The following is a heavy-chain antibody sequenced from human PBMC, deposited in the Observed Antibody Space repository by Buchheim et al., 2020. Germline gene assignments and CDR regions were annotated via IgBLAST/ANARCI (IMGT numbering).Heavy chain of an antibody. J-gene: IGHJ4*02. D-gene: IGHD7-27*01. Sequence: EVQLVESGGGLVQPGGSLRLSCAASGFTFSRYWMSWVRQAPGKGLELVANIKQDGSEKYHVDSVQGRFTISRQNAKNSLYLQMNSLRGEDAAVYFCARGLGWGGYFDYWGQGTL. CDR2: IKQDGSEK. CDR1: GFTFSRYW. V-gene: IGHV3-7*01. CDR3: ARGLGWGGYFDY.